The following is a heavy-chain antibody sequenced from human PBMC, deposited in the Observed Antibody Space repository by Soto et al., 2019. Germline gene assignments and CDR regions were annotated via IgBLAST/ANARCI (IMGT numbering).Heavy chain of an antibody. D-gene: IGHD2-8*01. CDR2: ISAYNGNT. J-gene: IGHJ5*02. CDR3: ARCIERDWFDP. Sequence: SSVKGSFKASGYAFTGDGIGWVRKTPGQGLEWMGWISAYNGNTNYAQKLQGRVTMTTDTSTSTAYMELRSLRSDDTAVYYCARCIERDWFDPWGQGTLVTVSS. V-gene: IGHV1-18*01. CDR1: GYAFTGDG.